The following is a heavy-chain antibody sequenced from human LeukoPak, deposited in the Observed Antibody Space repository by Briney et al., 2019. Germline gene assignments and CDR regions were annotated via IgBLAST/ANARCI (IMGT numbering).Heavy chain of an antibody. CDR2: IYYSGST. J-gene: IGHJ4*02. Sequence: SETLSLTCTVSGGPISSTSYYWGWIRQPPGKGLEWIGSIYYSGSTYYNPSLKSRVTISVDTSKNQFSLKLSSVTAADTAVYYCARDRLDTAMVFDYWGQGTLVTVSS. D-gene: IGHD5-18*01. V-gene: IGHV4-39*07. CDR3: ARDRLDTAMVFDY. CDR1: GGPISSTSYY.